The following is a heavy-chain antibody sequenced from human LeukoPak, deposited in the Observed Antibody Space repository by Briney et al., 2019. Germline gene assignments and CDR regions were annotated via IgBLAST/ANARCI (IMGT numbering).Heavy chain of an antibody. CDR2: INPDSGGT. CDR3: AREGAVGGDI. V-gene: IGHV1-2*02. Sequence: ASVKVSCKASGYIFTGNYIHWVRQAPGQGFEWMGWINPDSGGTHYAQKFQARVTMTRDTSISTAYMQPSRLTSDDTAVYYCAREGAVGGDIWGQGTLVTVSS. J-gene: IGHJ4*02. D-gene: IGHD6-19*01. CDR1: GYIFTGNY.